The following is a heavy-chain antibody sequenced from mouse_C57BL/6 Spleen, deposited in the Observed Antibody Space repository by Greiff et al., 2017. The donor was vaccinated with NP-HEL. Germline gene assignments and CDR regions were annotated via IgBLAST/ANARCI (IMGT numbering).Heavy chain of an antibody. CDR2: IDPSDSYT. CDR3: ARFAPAQATWFAY. V-gene: IGHV1-59*01. D-gene: IGHD3-2*02. J-gene: IGHJ3*01. Sequence: QVQLQQPGAELVRPGTSVKLSCKASGYTFTSYWMHWVKQRPGQGLEWIGVIDPSDSYTNYNQKFKGKATLTVDTSSSTAYMRLSSLTSEDSAVYYCARFAPAQATWFAYWGQGTLVTVSA. CDR1: GYTFTSYW.